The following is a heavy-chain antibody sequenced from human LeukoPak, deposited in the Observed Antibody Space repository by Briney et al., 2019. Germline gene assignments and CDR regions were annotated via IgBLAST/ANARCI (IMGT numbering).Heavy chain of an antibody. Sequence: ASVKVSCKTSGYTFTTYGINRVRQAPGQGLEWMGCINTYNGDTKYAQKLQGRVTVTTDTFTSTAYMELRSLKSDDTAIYYCARGEPFYYMDVWGKGTTVTVPS. V-gene: IGHV1-18*01. D-gene: IGHD1-14*01. J-gene: IGHJ6*03. CDR2: INTYNGDT. CDR3: ARGEPFYYMDV. CDR1: GYTFTTYG.